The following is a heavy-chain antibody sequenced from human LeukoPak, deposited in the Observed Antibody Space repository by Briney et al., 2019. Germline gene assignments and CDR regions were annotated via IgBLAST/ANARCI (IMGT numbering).Heavy chain of an antibody. D-gene: IGHD6-13*01. Sequence: WRSLRLSCAASGCTFSSYAMHWFRQAPGKGLEYVSAISSNGGSTYYANSVKGRFTISRDNSKNTLYLQMGSLRAEDMAVYYCARGGYSSSWITSYYFDYWGQGTLVTVSS. J-gene: IGHJ4*02. V-gene: IGHV3-64*01. CDR1: GCTFSSYA. CDR3: ARGGYSSSWITSYYFDY. CDR2: ISSNGGST.